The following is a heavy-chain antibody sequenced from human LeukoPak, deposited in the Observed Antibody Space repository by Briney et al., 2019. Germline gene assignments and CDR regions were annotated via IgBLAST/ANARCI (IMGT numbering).Heavy chain of an antibody. J-gene: IGHJ4*02. CDR1: GYTFTGYY. D-gene: IGHD3-10*01. Sequence: GASVTVSCKSSGYTFTGYYMHWVRQAPGQGLEWMGWINPNSGGTNYAQKFQGRVTMTRDTSISTAYMELSRLRSDDTAVYYCARAPTPRDTMAIGYWGQGTLVTVSS. CDR2: INPNSGGT. V-gene: IGHV1-2*02. CDR3: ARAPTPRDTMAIGY.